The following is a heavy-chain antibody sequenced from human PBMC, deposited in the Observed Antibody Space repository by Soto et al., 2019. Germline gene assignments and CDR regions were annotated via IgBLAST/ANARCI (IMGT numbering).Heavy chain of an antibody. CDR1: GYTFTSYA. V-gene: IGHV1-3*01. Sequence: GASVKVSCKASGYTFTSYAMHWVRQAPGQRLEWMGWINAGNGNTKYSQKFQGRVTITRDTSASTAYMELSSLRSEDTAVYYCAARPSGYISHLGGYYYYYGMDVWGRGTTVTVSS. J-gene: IGHJ6*02. CDR2: INAGNGNT. CDR3: AARPSGYISHLGGYYYYYGMDV. D-gene: IGHD5-18*01.